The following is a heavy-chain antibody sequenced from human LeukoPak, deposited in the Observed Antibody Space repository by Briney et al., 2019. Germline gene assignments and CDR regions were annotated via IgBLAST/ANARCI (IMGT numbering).Heavy chain of an antibody. CDR2: IIPIFGTA. CDR1: GGTFSSYA. Sequence: GASVKVSCKASGGTFSSYAISWVRQAPGQGLEWMGGIIPIFGTANYAQKFQGRVTITADESTSTAYMELSSLRSEDTAVYYCARGYYGVRIVATLSSYYYGMDVRGKGTTVTVSS. CDR3: ARGYYGVRIVATLSSYYYGMDV. V-gene: IGHV1-69*13. J-gene: IGHJ6*04. D-gene: IGHD5-12*01.